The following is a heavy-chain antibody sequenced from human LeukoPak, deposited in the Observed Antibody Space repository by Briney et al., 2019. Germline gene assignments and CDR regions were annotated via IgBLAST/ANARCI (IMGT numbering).Heavy chain of an antibody. CDR1: GFTFSSYS. V-gene: IGHV3-7*01. CDR2: IKQDGSEK. D-gene: IGHD2-2*01. Sequence: GGSLRLSCAASGFTFSSYSMNWVRQAPGKGLEWVANIKQDGSEKYYVDSVKGRFTISRDNAKNSLYLQMNSLRAEDTAVYYCARGVVPAAPFDYWGQGTLVTVSS. CDR3: ARGVVPAAPFDY. J-gene: IGHJ4*02.